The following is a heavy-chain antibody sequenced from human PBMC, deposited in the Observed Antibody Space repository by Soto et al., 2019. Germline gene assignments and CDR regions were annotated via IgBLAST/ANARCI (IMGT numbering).Heavy chain of an antibody. D-gene: IGHD4-17*01. Sequence: QLQLQESGPGLVKTSETLSLVCSVSGGSVGSSSHYWGWIRQPPGKGLEWIANINSDGTTYPNPSLESRLIISIDTSKNQFSLKLTSVAAADTAVYYCARHRGRYGEADYWGQGTLVSVSS. J-gene: IGHJ4*02. V-gene: IGHV4-39*01. CDR3: ARHRGRYGEADY. CDR2: INSDGTT. CDR1: GGSVGSSSHY.